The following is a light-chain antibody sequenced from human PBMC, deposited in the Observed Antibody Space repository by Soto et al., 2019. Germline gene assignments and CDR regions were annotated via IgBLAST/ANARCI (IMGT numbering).Light chain of an antibody. CDR2: EAS. J-gene: IGKJ1*01. CDR1: HNFSVY. V-gene: IGKV3-11*01. CDR3: QQYGKLPIT. Sequence: EIVLTQSPATLSLCPGEGASLXCRASHNFSVYLAWYRQNPGKAPRLLIYEASNRAPVSPASFSGSGSVTDFTRTISSLEPEDFAVYYGQQYGKLPITFGQGTKVDIK.